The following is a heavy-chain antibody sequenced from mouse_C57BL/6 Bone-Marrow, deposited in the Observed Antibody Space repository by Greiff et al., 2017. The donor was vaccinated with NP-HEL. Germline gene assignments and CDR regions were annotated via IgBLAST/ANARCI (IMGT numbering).Heavy chain of an antibody. D-gene: IGHD2-4*01. CDR2: IYPGDGDT. J-gene: IGHJ1*03. CDR3: ARSRITTRYFDV. Sequence: QVQLKQSGPELVKPGASVKISCKASGYAFSSSWMNWVKQRPGKGLEWIGRIYPGDGDTNYNGKFKGKATLTADKSSSTAYMQLSSLTSEDSAVYFCARSRITTRYFDVWGTGTTVTVSS. CDR1: GYAFSSSW. V-gene: IGHV1-82*01.